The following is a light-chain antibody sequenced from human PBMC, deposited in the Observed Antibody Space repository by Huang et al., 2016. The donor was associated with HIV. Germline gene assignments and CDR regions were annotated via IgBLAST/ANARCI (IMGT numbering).Light chain of an antibody. CDR1: QSVNANY. Sequence: EIVLTQSPGTLSLSPGERATLSCRASQSVNANYLAWYQQKPGQATRLLIYSASSRATGIPDRFTGTGSGTDFTLTISKLEPEDFAVYYCQQYGNSPYTFGQGTKLEI. J-gene: IGKJ2*01. V-gene: IGKV3-20*01. CDR2: SAS. CDR3: QQYGNSPYT.